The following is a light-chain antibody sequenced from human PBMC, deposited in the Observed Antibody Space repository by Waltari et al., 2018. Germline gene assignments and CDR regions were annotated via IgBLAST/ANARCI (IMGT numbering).Light chain of an antibody. V-gene: IGLV2-18*02. CDR3: SSITGSSTWV. CDR1: SDDIASYNR. CDR2: EVT. Sequence: QSALTQPPSVSGSPGHSVTLSCTGTSDDIASYNRVSWYQQPPGTAPRLIIYEVTYRPSGVPDRFSWSKSGNTASLTISGLQAQDEADYYCSSITGSSTWVFGGGTKLTVL. J-gene: IGLJ3*02.